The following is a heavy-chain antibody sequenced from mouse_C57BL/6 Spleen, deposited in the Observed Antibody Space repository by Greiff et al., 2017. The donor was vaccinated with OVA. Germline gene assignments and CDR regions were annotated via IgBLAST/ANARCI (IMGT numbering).Heavy chain of an antibody. CDR2: IRLKSDNYAT. CDR3: TGLTTVVGFDY. Sequence: EVKVEESGGGLVQPGGSMKLSCVASGFTFSNYWMNWVRQSPEKGLEWVAQIRLKSDNYATHYAESVKGRFTISRDDSKSSVYLQMNNLRAEDTGIYYCTGLTTVVGFDYWGQGTTLTVSS. J-gene: IGHJ2*01. D-gene: IGHD1-1*01. CDR1: GFTFSNYW. V-gene: IGHV6-3*01.